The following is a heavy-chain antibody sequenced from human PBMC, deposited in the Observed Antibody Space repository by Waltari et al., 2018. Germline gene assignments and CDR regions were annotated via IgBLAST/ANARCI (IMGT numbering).Heavy chain of an antibody. CDR2: MNPNSGNT. Sequence: QVQLVQSGAEVKKPGASVKVSCKASGYTFTSYDINWVRQATGQGLEWMGWMNPNSGNTGYAQKFQGRVTMTRNTSISTAYMELSSLRSEDTAVYYCARGQLERRNYYYYMDVWGKGTTVTVSS. CDR3: ARGQLERRNYYYYMDV. CDR1: GYTFTSYD. V-gene: IGHV1-8*01. D-gene: IGHD1-1*01. J-gene: IGHJ6*03.